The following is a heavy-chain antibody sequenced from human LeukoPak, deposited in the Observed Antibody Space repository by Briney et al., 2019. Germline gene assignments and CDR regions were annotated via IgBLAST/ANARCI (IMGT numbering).Heavy chain of an antibody. Sequence: GGSLRLSCAASGFTVSSNYMSWVRQAPGKGLEWVSVTYSGGSTYYADSVKGRFTTSRDNSKNTLYLQMNSLRAEDTAVYYCARASMIVAIFDYWGQGTLVTVSS. D-gene: IGHD3-22*01. CDR2: TYSGGST. V-gene: IGHV3-53*01. J-gene: IGHJ4*02. CDR1: GFTVSSNY. CDR3: ARASMIVAIFDY.